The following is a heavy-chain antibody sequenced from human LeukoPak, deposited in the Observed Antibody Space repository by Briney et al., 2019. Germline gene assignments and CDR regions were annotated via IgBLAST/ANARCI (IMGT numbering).Heavy chain of an antibody. CDR3: TRKAPYSSGWPFDY. V-gene: IGHV3-49*03. CDR2: IRSKAYGGTT. D-gene: IGHD6-19*01. J-gene: IGHJ4*02. Sequence: GGSLRLSCTASGFTFGDYAMSWFRQAPGKGLEWVGFIRSKAYGGTTEYAASVKGGFTISRDDSKSIAYLQMNSLKTEDTAVYYCTRKAPYSSGWPFDYWGQGTLVTVSS. CDR1: GFTFGDYA.